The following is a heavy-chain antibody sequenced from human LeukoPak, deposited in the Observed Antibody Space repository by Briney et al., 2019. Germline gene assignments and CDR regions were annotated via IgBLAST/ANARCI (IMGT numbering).Heavy chain of an antibody. V-gene: IGHV1-46*01. CDR3: ARERGSSLYYGMDV. D-gene: IGHD6-6*01. Sequence: ASMKVSCKASGGTFSSYAISWVRQAPGQGLEWMGIINPSGGSASYAQKFQGRVTMTRDTSTSTVYMELSSLRSEDTAVYYCARERGSSLYYGMDVWGQGTTVTVSS. CDR1: GGTFSSYA. J-gene: IGHJ6*02. CDR2: INPSGGSA.